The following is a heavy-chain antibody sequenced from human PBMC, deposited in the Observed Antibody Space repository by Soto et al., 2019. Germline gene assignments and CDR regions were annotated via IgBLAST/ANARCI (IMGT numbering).Heavy chain of an antibody. CDR1: GYTFTGYY. V-gene: IGHV1-2*04. CDR3: AREDGGGYGNWFDP. J-gene: IGHJ5*02. D-gene: IGHD5-12*01. Sequence: GASVKVSCKASGYTFTGYYMHWVRQAPGQGLEWMGWINPNSGGTNYAQKFQGWVTMTRDTSISTAYMELSRLRSDDTAVYYCAREDGGGYGNWFDPWGQGTLVTVSS. CDR2: INPNSGGT.